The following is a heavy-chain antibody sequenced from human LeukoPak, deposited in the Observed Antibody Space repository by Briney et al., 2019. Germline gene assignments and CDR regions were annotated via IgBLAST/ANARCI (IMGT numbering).Heavy chain of an antibody. V-gene: IGHV3-74*01. J-gene: IGHJ4*02. CDR3: ARESMELVRFDF. CDR1: GLTYNRYR. D-gene: IGHD6-13*01. CDR2: INSEGRRT. Sequence: PGGSVSLLCAASGLTYNRYRMHWVPHAPGEALVCVSNINSEGRRTTYADSVKGRFTNSRDNAKNTLYLQMNSLRAEDTAVYYCARESMELVRFDFWGQGTLVTVSS.